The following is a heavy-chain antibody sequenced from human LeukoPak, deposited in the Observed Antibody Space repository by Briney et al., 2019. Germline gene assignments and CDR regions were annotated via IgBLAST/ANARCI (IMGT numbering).Heavy chain of an antibody. CDR3: ARVEDFWSPPGFDL. D-gene: IGHD3-3*01. J-gene: IGHJ5*02. CDR1: GYTFTKFY. CDR2: INPIGGST. V-gene: IGHV1-46*01. Sequence: ASVKVSCKASGYTFTKFYIHWVRQAPGQGLEWMGIINPIGGSTNYAQKFQGRVTMTRDTSTSTVYMELSSLRSEDTAVYYCARVEDFWSPPGFDLWGQGTLVIVSS.